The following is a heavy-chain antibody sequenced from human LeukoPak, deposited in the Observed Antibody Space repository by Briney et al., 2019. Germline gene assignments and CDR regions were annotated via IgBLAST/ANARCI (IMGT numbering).Heavy chain of an antibody. Sequence: PAETLSLTCAVYGGSFSGYYWSWIRQLPGKGLEWIGEINHSGSTNYNPSLKSRVTISVDTSKNQFSLKLSSVTAADTAVYYCARLRLWFGELKDMDVWGKGTTVTISS. CDR3: ARLRLWFGELKDMDV. D-gene: IGHD3-10*01. CDR1: GGSFSGYY. CDR2: INHSGST. J-gene: IGHJ6*03. V-gene: IGHV4-34*01.